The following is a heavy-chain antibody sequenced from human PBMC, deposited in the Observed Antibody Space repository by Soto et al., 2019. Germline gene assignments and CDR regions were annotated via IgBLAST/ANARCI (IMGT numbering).Heavy chain of an antibody. CDR3: ARRRPGIDWYFDL. CDR2: TYHSGTI. Sequence: SETLSLTCAVYGGSFSGYYWSWIRQPPGKGLEYIGETYHSGTINYNPSLKSRVTISVDKSKNQFSLTLTSVTAADTAVYYCARRRPGIDWYFDLWGRGILVTVSS. CDR1: GGSFSGYY. V-gene: IGHV4-34*01. J-gene: IGHJ2*01. D-gene: IGHD6-13*01.